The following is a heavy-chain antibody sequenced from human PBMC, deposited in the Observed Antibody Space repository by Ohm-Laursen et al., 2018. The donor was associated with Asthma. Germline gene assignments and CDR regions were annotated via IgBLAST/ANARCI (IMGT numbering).Heavy chain of an antibody. J-gene: IGHJ4*02. CDR1: EYIFTHYY. CDR3: ALTARPGYNYDFDY. Sequence: ASVKVSCKASEYIFTHYYIHWVRQAPGQGLEWMGIINSSGGSKTYAQKFQARVTMTRDASTNTGYMELGSLRSEDTAVYYCALTARPGYNYDFDYWGQGTLVTVSS. D-gene: IGHD5-24*01. CDR2: INSSGGSK. V-gene: IGHV1-46*03.